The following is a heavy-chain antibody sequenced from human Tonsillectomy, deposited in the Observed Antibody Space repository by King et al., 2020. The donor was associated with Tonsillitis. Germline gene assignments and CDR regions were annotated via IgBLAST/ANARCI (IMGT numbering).Heavy chain of an antibody. CDR3: TRDPRAVTSQYYYYYYMDV. V-gene: IGHV3-49*04. D-gene: IGHD4-17*01. J-gene: IGHJ6*03. CDR1: GFTFGDYA. Sequence: VQLVESGGGLVQPGRSLRLSCTASGFTFGDYALSWVRQAPGKGLEWVTFIRSKGYGGTTEYAASVKGRFTISRDDSKSIAYLQMNGLKTEDTAVYYCTRDPRAVTSQYYYYYYMDVWGTGTTVTVSS. CDR2: IRSKGYGGTT.